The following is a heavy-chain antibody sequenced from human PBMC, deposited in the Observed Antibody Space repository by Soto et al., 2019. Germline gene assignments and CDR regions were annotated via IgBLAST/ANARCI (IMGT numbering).Heavy chain of an antibody. CDR1: GDSISSSY. Sequence: SETLSLTCAVSGDSISSSYWSWIRQPPGKGLEWIGYIYYSGSTNYNPSLKSRVTISVDTSKNQFSLRLRSVTAADTAVYYCARLFPNYDLLYGAQLFPFDIWGQGTMVTVSS. D-gene: IGHD3-9*01. CDR2: IYYSGST. V-gene: IGHV4-59*01. J-gene: IGHJ3*02. CDR3: ARLFPNYDLLYGAQLFPFDI.